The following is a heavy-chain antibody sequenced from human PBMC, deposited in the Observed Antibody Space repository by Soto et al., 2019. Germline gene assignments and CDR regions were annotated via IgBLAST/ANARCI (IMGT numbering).Heavy chain of an antibody. CDR3: ARGGRRSGEKRGSAERIE. D-gene: IGHD3-16*01. CDR1: GFTFSSYA. J-gene: IGHJ4*02. CDR2: ISYDGSNK. V-gene: IGHV3-30-3*01. Sequence: QVQLVESGGGVVQPGRSLRLSCAASGFTFSSYAMHWVRQAPGKGLEWVAVISYDGSNKYYADSVKGRFTISRDNSKNTLYLQMNSLRAEDTAVYYCARGGRRSGEKRGSAERIEWGQGTLVTVSS.